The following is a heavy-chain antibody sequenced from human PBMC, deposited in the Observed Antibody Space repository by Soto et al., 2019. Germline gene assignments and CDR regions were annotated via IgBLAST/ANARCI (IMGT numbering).Heavy chain of an antibody. CDR2: IIPIFGTA. CDR3: ARDAYYDFWSGYYYYYGMDV. J-gene: IGHJ6*02. D-gene: IGHD3-3*01. CDR1: GGTFSSYA. Sequence: ASVKVSCKASGGTFSSYAISWVLQAPGQGLEWMGGIIPIFGTANYAQKFQGRVTITADKSTSTAYMELSSLRSEDTAVYYCARDAYYDFWSGYYYYYGMDVWGQGTTVTVSS. V-gene: IGHV1-69*06.